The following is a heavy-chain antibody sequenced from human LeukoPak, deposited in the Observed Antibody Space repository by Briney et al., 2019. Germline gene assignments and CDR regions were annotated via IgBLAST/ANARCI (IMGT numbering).Heavy chain of an antibody. CDR2: ISVSGGST. D-gene: IGHD4-11*01. V-gene: IGHV3-23*01. J-gene: IGHJ4*02. CDR3: AKGGGATVPFDN. Sequence: GGSLRLSCAASGFTFSSYAMSWVRQAPGKGLEWVSVISVSGGSTYYADSVKGRFTISRDNSKNTLYLQMYSLRVEDTAVYYCAKGGGATVPFDNWGQGTLVTVSS. CDR1: GFTFSSYA.